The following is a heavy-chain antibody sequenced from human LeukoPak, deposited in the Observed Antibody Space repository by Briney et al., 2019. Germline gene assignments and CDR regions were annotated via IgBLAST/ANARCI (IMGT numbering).Heavy chain of an antibody. CDR2: IKSAGSSI. V-gene: IGHV3-74*03. CDR1: GFTFSSYW. J-gene: IGHJ4*02. CDR3: ARDLDYGGKSNFDY. D-gene: IGHD4-23*01. Sequence: GGPLRLSCAASGFTFSSYWMHWVRQAPGKGLVWVSRIKSAGSSIMYADSVKGRFTISRDNAKNTLYLQMNSLRAEDTAVYYCARDLDYGGKSNFDYWGQGTLVTVSS.